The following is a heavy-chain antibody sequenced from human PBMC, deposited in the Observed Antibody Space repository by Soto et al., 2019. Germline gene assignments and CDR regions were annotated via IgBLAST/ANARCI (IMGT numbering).Heavy chain of an antibody. V-gene: IGHV4-34*01. D-gene: IGHD6-6*01. CDR3: ATYSSSRGLVY. Sequence: QVQLQQWGAGLLKPSETLSLTCAVYGGSFSGYYWSWIRQPPGKGLEWIGEINHSGSTNYNPSLKSRVTISVDTSKNQCSLKLSSVTAADTAVYYCATYSSSRGLVYWGQGTLVTVSS. CDR1: GGSFSGYY. CDR2: INHSGST. J-gene: IGHJ4*02.